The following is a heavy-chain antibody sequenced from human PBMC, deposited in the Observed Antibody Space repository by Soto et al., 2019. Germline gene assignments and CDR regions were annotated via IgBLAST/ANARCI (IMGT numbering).Heavy chain of an antibody. CDR2: ISAYNGNK. J-gene: IGHJ4*02. Sequence: QVQLVQSGAEVKKPGASVKVSCKASGYTFTSYGISWVRQAPGQGLEWMGWISAYNGNKNYAQKLQGRVTMTTDTSTSTAYMELRSLRSDDTAVYYCARDPPRAMVRGVMLDYWGQGTLVTVSS. CDR1: GYTFTSYG. CDR3: ARDPPRAMVRGVMLDY. V-gene: IGHV1-18*01. D-gene: IGHD3-10*01.